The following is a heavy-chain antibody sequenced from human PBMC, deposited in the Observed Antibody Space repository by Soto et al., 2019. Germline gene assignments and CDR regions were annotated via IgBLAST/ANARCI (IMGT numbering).Heavy chain of an antibody. J-gene: IGHJ3*02. CDR2: IYSGGST. D-gene: IGHD3-3*01. CDR3: ARARTRITIFGGDI. Sequence: EVQLVESGGGLVQPGGSLRLSCAASGFTVSSNYMSWVRQARGKGLEWVSVIYSGGSTYYADSVKGRFTISRDNSKNTLYLRMNSLRAEDTAVYYCARARTRITIFGGDIWGQGTMVTVSS. CDR1: GFTVSSNY. V-gene: IGHV3-66*01.